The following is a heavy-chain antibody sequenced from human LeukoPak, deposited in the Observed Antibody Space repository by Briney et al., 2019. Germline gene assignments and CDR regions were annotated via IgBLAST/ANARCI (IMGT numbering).Heavy chain of an antibody. Sequence: GGSLRLSCAVSGITLSNYGMSWVRQAPGKGLEWVAGISDSGGRTKYADSVKGRFTISRDNSKNTLYLQMNSLRAEDTAVYFCAKRGVVIRVILVGFHKEAYYFDSWGQGALVTVSS. V-gene: IGHV3-23*01. D-gene: IGHD3-22*01. CDR3: AKRGVVIRVILVGFHKEAYYFDS. CDR2: ISDSGGRT. J-gene: IGHJ4*02. CDR1: GITLSNYG.